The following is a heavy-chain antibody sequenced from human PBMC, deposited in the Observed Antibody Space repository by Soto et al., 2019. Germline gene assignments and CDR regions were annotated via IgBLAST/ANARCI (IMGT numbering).Heavy chain of an antibody. D-gene: IGHD3-9*01. CDR3: ARVIDSPAAFDI. Sequence: SETLSLTCTVSGGSISSGGYYWSWIRQHPGKGLEWIGYIYYSGSTYYNPSLKSRVTISVDTSKNQFSLKLSSVTAADTAVYYCARVIDSPAAFDIWGQGTMVTVSS. J-gene: IGHJ3*02. V-gene: IGHV4-31*03. CDR2: IYYSGST. CDR1: GGSISSGGYY.